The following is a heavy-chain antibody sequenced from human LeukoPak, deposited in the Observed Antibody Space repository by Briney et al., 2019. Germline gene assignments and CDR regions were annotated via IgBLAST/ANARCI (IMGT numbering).Heavy chain of an antibody. CDR2: ISWNSGII. Sequence: PGRSLRLSCAASGFTFYDYAMHWVRQAPGKGLEWVSGISWNSGIIVYADSVKVRFTISRDNAKNSLYLQMNSLRDGDTVLYYCAKGTRSYFDYWGQGTLVTVSS. CDR3: AKGTRSYFDY. J-gene: IGHJ4*02. V-gene: IGHV3-9*01. CDR1: GFTFYDYA.